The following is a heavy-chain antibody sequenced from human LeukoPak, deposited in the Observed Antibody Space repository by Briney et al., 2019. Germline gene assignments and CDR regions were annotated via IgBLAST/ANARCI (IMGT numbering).Heavy chain of an antibody. CDR2: ISYDGRNK. Sequence: PGGSLRLSCAASGFPFSNHGMHWVRQAPGKGLEWVAVISYDGRNKYYADSVKGRFTISRDNSQNTLSLQTNSLRAEDTAVYYCVKDGDDSGWNYFDYWGQGTLVTVSS. D-gene: IGHD6-19*01. V-gene: IGHV3-30*18. J-gene: IGHJ4*02. CDR3: VKDGDDSGWNYFDY. CDR1: GFPFSNHG.